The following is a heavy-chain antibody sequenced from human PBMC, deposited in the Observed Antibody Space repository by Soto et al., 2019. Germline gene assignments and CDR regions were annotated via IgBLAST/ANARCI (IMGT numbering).Heavy chain of an antibody. V-gene: IGHV3-30*18. D-gene: IGHD1-7*01. CDR3: SKDQDDWNYVGGAFDI. Sequence: QVQLVESGGGVVQPGRSLRLSCAASGFTFSSYGMHWVRQAPGKGLEWVAVISYDGSNKYYADSVKGRFTISRDNSKNTLYLQMNSLRAEDTAVYYCSKDQDDWNYVGGAFDIWGQGTMVTVSS. CDR1: GFTFSSYG. J-gene: IGHJ3*02. CDR2: ISYDGSNK.